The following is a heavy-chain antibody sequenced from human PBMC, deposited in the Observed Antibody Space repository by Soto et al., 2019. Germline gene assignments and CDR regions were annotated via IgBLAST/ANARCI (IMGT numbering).Heavy chain of an antibody. J-gene: IGHJ4*02. CDR2: IWYDGSNK. CDR1: GFTFSSYG. CDR3: ARDVAARLEHYYFDY. Sequence: GGSLRLSWAASGFTFSSYGMHWVRQAPGKGLEWVAVIWYDGSNKYYADSVKGRFTIPRDNSKNTLYLQMNSLRAEDTAVYYCARDVAARLEHYYFDYWGQGTLVTVSS. D-gene: IGHD6-6*01. V-gene: IGHV3-33*01.